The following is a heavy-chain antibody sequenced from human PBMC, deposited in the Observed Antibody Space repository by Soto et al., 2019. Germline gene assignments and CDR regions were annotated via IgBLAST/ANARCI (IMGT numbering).Heavy chain of an antibody. J-gene: IGHJ6*02. CDR3: ATPNYSSAMDV. CDR1: GYTFTSYF. V-gene: IGHV1-18*01. Sequence: ASVKVSCKASGYTFTSYFITWVRQAPGQGLEWMGWISAYNGNTNYAQMLQGRVTMTTDTSTATAYMEMTSLRSDDTAVYYCATPNYSSAMDVWGQGTTVTVSS. CDR2: ISAYNGNT.